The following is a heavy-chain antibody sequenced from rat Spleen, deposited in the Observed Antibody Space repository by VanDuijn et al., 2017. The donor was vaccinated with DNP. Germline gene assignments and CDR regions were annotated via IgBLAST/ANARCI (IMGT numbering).Heavy chain of an antibody. CDR3: ATQDYYDGTRFSF. J-gene: IGHJ3*01. Sequence: EVQLVESGGGLVQPGRSLKLSCAASGIIFSDHYMAWVRQAPTKGLEWVAAIRHDGGSIYYGDSVKGRFTISRDNAKSTLYLQMNSLRAEDTATYYCATQDYYDGTRFSFWGQGTLVTVSS. D-gene: IGHD1-12*02. CDR1: GIIFSDHY. CDR2: IRHDGGSI. V-gene: IGHV5-22*01.